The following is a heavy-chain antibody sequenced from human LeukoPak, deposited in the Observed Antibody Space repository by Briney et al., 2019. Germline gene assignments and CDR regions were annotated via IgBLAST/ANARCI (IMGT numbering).Heavy chain of an antibody. CDR1: GFTISDHY. Sequence: GGSLRLSCAASGFTISDHYMDWVRQAPGKGLEWVGRTRDKANGYTTEYAASVKGRFTISRDDSKNSLSLQMSSLKTEDTAVYYCARARLGRLAVARGFDAFDIWGQGTMVTVSS. D-gene: IGHD6-19*01. V-gene: IGHV3-72*01. J-gene: IGHJ3*02. CDR2: TRDKANGYTT. CDR3: ARARLGRLAVARGFDAFDI.